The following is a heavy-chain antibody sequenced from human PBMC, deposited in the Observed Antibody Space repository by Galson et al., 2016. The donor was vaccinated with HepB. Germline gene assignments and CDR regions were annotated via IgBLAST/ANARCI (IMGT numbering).Heavy chain of an antibody. CDR1: GYIFTTYA. D-gene: IGHD1-26*01. CDR3: ARELMWEQTTTRFSQNHYFDT. J-gene: IGHJ4*02. V-gene: IGHV1-3*04. CDR2: INTGNGNT. Sequence: SVKVSCKASGYIFTTYAVHWLRQAPGQRLEWMGWINTGNGNTQYSQRFQDRVSITRDTSARTVHMELSRLRAEDTALYYCARELMWEQTTTRFSQNHYFDTWGRGTLVTVSS.